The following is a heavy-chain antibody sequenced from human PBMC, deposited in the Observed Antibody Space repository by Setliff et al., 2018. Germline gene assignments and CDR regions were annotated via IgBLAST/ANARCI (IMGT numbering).Heavy chain of an antibody. J-gene: IGHJ4*02. Sequence: LSLTCAVSGGSISSPNWWNWVRQPPGKGLEWIGEIYHSGSTNYNPSLKSRVTISVDKSKNQFSLKLSSVTAADTAVYYCAGSMVRGVTYDYWGQGTLVTVS. V-gene: IGHV4-4*02. D-gene: IGHD3-10*01. CDR2: IYHSGST. CDR3: AGSMVRGVTYDY. CDR1: GGSISSPNW.